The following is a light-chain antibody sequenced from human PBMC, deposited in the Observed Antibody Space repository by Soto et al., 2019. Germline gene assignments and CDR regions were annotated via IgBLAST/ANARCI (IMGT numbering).Light chain of an antibody. CDR2: AAS. Sequence: IPMSLSPWLGSASVGGRVTITCRASQGISKWLGWYQQKPGKAPKLLIYAASTLQRGVPSRFSGSGSGTEFTLTISSLQPEDFATYYCQQSNSLPRTFGQGTKVDIK. V-gene: IGKV1-12*01. CDR1: QGISKW. J-gene: IGKJ1*01. CDR3: QQSNSLPRT.